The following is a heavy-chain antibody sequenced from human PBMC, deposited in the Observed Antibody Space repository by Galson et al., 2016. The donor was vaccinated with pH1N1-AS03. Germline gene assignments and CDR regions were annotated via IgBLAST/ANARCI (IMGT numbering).Heavy chain of an antibody. CDR3: AKDLSRTVPNAGASEI. CDR1: GFTFRNYA. D-gene: IGHD4-17*01. V-gene: IGHV3-23*01. CDR2: ISATGGST. Sequence: SLRLSCAASGFTFRNYAMRWVRQAPGKGLEWASDISATGGSTYYGDSVKGRAAISRDNPKTTVYLQMNSLRAEDTAVYYCAKDLSRTVPNAGASEIWGQGTMVTVSS. J-gene: IGHJ3*02.